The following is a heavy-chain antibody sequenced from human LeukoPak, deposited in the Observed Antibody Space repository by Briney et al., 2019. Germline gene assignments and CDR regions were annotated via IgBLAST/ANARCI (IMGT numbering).Heavy chain of an antibody. CDR1: GGSISSSSYY. V-gene: IGHV4-39*02. CDR2: IYNSGST. J-gene: IGHJ4*02. D-gene: IGHD5-24*01. CDR3: ARDGYNPIDY. Sequence: SETLSLTCTVSGGSISSSSYYWGWIRQPPGKGLEWIGTIYNSGSTYYNPSLKSRLTISVDTSKNQFSLKLCSVTAADTAVYYCARDGYNPIDYWGQGTLVTVSS.